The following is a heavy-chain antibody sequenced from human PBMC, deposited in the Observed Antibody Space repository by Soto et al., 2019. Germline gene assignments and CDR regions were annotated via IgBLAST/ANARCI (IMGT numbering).Heavy chain of an antibody. CDR1: GFTFSSYG. V-gene: IGHV3-33*01. CDR2: IWYDGSNK. CDR3: ATESVLYYDFWSGLPDMDV. Sequence: QVQLVESGGGVVQPGRSLRLSCAASGFTFSSYGMHWVRQAPGKGLEWVAVIWYDGSNKYYADSVKGRFTISRDNSKNTLYLQMNSLRAEDTAVYYCATESVLYYDFWSGLPDMDVWGQGTTVTVSS. J-gene: IGHJ6*02. D-gene: IGHD3-3*01.